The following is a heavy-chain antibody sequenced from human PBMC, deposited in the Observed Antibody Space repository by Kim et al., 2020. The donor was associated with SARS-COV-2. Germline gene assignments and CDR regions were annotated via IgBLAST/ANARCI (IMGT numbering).Heavy chain of an antibody. CDR1: GYTFTSYA. CDR3: ARDRWEWLLLTVDSYYYGMDV. D-gene: IGHD3-22*01. V-gene: IGHV7-4-1*02. CDR2: INTNTGNP. J-gene: IGHJ6*02. Sequence: ASVKVSCKASGYTFTSYAMNWVRQAPGQGLEWMGWINTNTGNPTYAQGFTGRFVFSLDTSVSTAYLQISSLKAEDTAVYYCARDRWEWLLLTVDSYYYGMDVWGQGTTVTVSS.